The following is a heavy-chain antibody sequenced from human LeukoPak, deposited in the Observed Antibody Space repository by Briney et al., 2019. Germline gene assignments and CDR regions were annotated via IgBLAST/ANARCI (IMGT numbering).Heavy chain of an antibody. CDR2: IYYSGST. Sequence: SETLSLTCTVSGGSISSYYWSWIRQPPGKGLEWIGYIYYSGSTNYNPSLKSRVTISVDTSKNQFSLKLSSVTAADTAVYYCARGGVMAKGDYWGQGTLVTVSS. CDR3: ARGGVMAKGDY. J-gene: IGHJ4*02. D-gene: IGHD3-10*01. CDR1: GGSISSYY. V-gene: IGHV4-59*08.